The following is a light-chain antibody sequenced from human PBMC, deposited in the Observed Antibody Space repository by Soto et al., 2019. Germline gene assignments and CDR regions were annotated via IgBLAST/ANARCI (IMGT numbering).Light chain of an antibody. J-gene: IGKJ1*01. CDR2: GAS. Sequence: EIVLTQSPGTLSLSPGERATLSCRASQSVSNNYLAWYQQQPGQAPRLLIYGASSRATGIPDRFSGSGSGTDFTLTISRLEPEDFAVYYCQQYGSSPKTFGQGTKWIS. V-gene: IGKV3-20*01. CDR1: QSVSNNY. CDR3: QQYGSSPKT.